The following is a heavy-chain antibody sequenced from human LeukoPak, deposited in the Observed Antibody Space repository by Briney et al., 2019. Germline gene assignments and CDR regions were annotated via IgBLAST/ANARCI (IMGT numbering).Heavy chain of an antibody. CDR1: GFTFSSYE. D-gene: IGHD6-6*01. J-gene: IGHJ4*02. V-gene: IGHV3-48*03. CDR2: ISSSATTI. Sequence: GGSLRLSCAASGFTFSSYEMNWVRQAPGKGLEWVAHISSSATTIYHADSVKGRFTISRDNAKNSLYLQMNSLRAEDTAVHYCASPTPSSIAARLGYWGQGTLVTVSS. CDR3: ASPTPSSIAARLGY.